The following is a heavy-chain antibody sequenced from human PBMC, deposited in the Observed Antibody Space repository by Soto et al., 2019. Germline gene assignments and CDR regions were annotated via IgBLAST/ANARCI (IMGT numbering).Heavy chain of an antibody. D-gene: IGHD6-13*01. CDR2: ISSSSSYI. CDR3: ARGYSSSWSAPDY. Sequence: PGGSLRLSCAASGFTFSSYSMNWVRQAPGKGLEWVSSISSSSSYIYYADSVKGRFTISRDNAKNSLYLQMNSLRAEDTAVYYCARGYSSSWSAPDYWGQGTLVTVSS. J-gene: IGHJ4*02. V-gene: IGHV3-21*01. CDR1: GFTFSSYS.